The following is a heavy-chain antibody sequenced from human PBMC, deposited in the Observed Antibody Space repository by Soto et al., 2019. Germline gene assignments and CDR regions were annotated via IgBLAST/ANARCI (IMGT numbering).Heavy chain of an antibody. D-gene: IGHD5-18*01. CDR2: IFYSGST. CDR1: GGSISSGGYY. V-gene: IGHV4-31*03. Sequence: PSETLSLTCTVSGGSISSGGYYRSWIRQHPGKGLEWIGYIFYSGSTYYTPSLKSRVSISVDRSKNQVSLKLNSVTAADTAMYYCARSVNTATPFDYWGQGTLVTVSS. J-gene: IGHJ4*02. CDR3: ARSVNTATPFDY.